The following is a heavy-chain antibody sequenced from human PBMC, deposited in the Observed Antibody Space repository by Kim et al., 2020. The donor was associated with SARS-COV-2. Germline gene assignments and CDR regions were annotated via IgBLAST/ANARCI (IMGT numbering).Heavy chain of an antibody. Sequence: ASVKVSCKASGYTFTSYAMHWVRQAPGQRLEWMGWINAGNGNTKYSQKFQGRVTITRDTSASTAYMELSSLRSEDTAVYYCARGSYCGGDCPPGAFDIWGQGTMVTVSS. CDR3: ARGSYCGGDCPPGAFDI. CDR2: INAGNGNT. D-gene: IGHD2-21*02. V-gene: IGHV1-3*01. CDR1: GYTFTSYA. J-gene: IGHJ3*02.